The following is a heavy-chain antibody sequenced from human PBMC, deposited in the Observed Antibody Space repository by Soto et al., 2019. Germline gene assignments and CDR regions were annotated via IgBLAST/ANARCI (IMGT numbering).Heavy chain of an antibody. CDR2: INPGSGST. D-gene: IGHD2-2*01. J-gene: IGHJ4*02. CDR3: ANCRLPAIPAAADY. V-gene: IGHV1-46*01. CDR1: GYTFTSFQ. Sequence: QVQLVQSGAEVKKPGASVKVSCKTSGYTFTSFQMHWVRQAPGQGLEWMGIINPGSGSTNYEQKFQVRVTMTSDTSTRTIYMELSSLRSEDTAVYYCANCRLPAIPAAADYWGQGTLVTVSS.